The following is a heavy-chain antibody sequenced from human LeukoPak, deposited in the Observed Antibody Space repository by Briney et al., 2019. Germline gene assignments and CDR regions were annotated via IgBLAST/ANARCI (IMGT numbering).Heavy chain of an antibody. Sequence: GGSLRLSCAASGFTLSRHWMSWVRQAPGKGLEWVASIRQDGNDINYVESVKGRFIISRDNAGNSVSLQMSSLRAEDTAMYYCARLPGDSTIYDLWGQGTLVTVSS. CDR1: GFTLSRHW. CDR3: ARLPGDSTIYDL. V-gene: IGHV3-7*01. J-gene: IGHJ5*02. CDR2: IRQDGNDI. D-gene: IGHD5/OR15-5a*01.